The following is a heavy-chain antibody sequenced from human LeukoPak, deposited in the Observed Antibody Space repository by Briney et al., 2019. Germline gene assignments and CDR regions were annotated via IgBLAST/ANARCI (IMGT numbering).Heavy chain of an antibody. J-gene: IGHJ4*02. V-gene: IGHV3-7*03. CDR3: ARGTPFGRY. CDR2: IKQDGSEK. CDR1: GFTFSSYS. D-gene: IGHD3-10*01. Sequence: GGSLRLSCAASGFTFSSYSISWVRQAPGKGLEWVANIKQDGSEKYYVDSVKGRFTISRDNAKDSLYLQMTGLRAEDTAVYYCARGTPFGRYWGQGTLVTVSP.